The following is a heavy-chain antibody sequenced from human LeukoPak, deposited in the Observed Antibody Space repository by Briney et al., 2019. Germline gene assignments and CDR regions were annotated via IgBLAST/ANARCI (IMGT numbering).Heavy chain of an antibody. J-gene: IGHJ4*02. CDR2: INSDGSRT. CDR1: GFTFDDYA. CDR3: VIITYGSGSNRFDY. D-gene: IGHD3-10*01. V-gene: IGHV3-74*01. Sequence: GGSLRLSCAASGFTFDDYAMHWVRQPPGRGLVWVSRINSDGSRTDYADSVKGRFTISRDNAENTLCLQMNSLRAEDTAVYYCVIITYGSGSNRFDYWGPGTLVTVSS.